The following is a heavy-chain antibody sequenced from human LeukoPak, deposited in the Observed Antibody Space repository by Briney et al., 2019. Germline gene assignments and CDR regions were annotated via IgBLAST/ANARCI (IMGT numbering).Heavy chain of an antibody. CDR2: ISATGGST. Sequence: PWGSLRLSGDASGFTFTKYAMNWVRQGPGKGLEWVSTISATGGSTYYADSVKGRFTISRDNSKNTLYLEMSSLRAEDTAVYYCARGISRNRWLTVRDLDPWGQGTLVTVSS. V-gene: IGHV3-23*01. J-gene: IGHJ5*02. CDR3: ARGISRNRWLTVRDLDP. CDR1: GFTFTKYA. D-gene: IGHD4-23*01.